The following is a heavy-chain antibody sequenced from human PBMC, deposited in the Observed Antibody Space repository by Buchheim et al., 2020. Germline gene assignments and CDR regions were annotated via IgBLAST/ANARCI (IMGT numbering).Heavy chain of an antibody. CDR3: ARVVIQVDTAMVIGYYFDY. J-gene: IGHJ4*02. CDR1: GGSFSGYF. D-gene: IGHD5-18*01. V-gene: IGHV4-34*01. CDR2: INHSGST. Sequence: QVQLHQWGAGLLKPSETLSLSCGVYGGSFSGYFWTWLRQPPGKGLEWIGEINHSGSTNYNPSLKSRVTISVDTSKNQFSLKLSSVTAADTAVYYCARVVIQVDTAMVIGYYFDYWGQGTL.